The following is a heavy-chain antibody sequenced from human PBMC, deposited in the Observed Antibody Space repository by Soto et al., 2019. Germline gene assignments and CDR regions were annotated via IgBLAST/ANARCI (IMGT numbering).Heavy chain of an antibody. CDR1: GYTFTSYG. V-gene: IGHV1-69*13. Sequence: SVKVSCKASGYTFTSYGISWVRQAPGQGLEWMGGIIPIFGTANYAQKFQGRVTITADESTSTAYMELSSLRSEDTAVYYCARGSYSGSYYSFYYYYGMDVWGQGTTVTVSS. CDR2: IIPIFGTA. CDR3: ARGSYSGSYYSFYYYYGMDV. J-gene: IGHJ6*02. D-gene: IGHD1-26*01.